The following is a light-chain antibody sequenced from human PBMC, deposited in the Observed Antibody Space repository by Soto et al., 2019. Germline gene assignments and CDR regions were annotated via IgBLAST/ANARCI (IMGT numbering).Light chain of an antibody. V-gene: IGLV1-44*01. CDR3: AAWDDSRNGFYV. CDR1: SSNIGSKT. Sequence: QSVLTQPPSASETPGQRVAISCSGGSSNIGSKTVDWYQQLPGTAPRLLVYSNNQRPSGVPDRFSGSKSGTSASLAISGLQSEDEADYYCAAWDDSRNGFYVFGTGTKLTVL. J-gene: IGLJ1*01. CDR2: SNN.